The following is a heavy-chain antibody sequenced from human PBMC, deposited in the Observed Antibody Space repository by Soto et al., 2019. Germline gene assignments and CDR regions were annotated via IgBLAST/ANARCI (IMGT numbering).Heavy chain of an antibody. CDR1: GFTFRSYS. D-gene: IGHD6-13*01. V-gene: IGHV3-48*01. J-gene: IGHJ6*02. CDR2: ISSSNRTI. CDR3: ARDSWDSSSWYYYYGMDV. Sequence: GGSLRLSCAASGFTFRSYSMNWVRQAPGKGLEWVSYISSSNRTINYADSVKGRFIISRDNAKNSLYLQMNSLRAEDTAVYYCARDSWDSSSWYYYYGMDVWGQGTTVTVSS.